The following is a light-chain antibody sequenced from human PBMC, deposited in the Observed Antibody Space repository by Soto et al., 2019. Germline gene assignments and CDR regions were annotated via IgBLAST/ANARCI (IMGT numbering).Light chain of an antibody. CDR1: QSISSY. V-gene: IGKV3-11*01. CDR3: QLRTSWPKWA. J-gene: IGKJ1*01. CDR2: DAS. Sequence: EIVLTQSPATLYLSPGERATLSCRASQSISSYLAWYQQRPGQAPRLLIYDASNRATGIPARFSGSGSGTDFTLTISSLEPEDFAVYYCQLRTSWPKWAFGQGTKVEIK.